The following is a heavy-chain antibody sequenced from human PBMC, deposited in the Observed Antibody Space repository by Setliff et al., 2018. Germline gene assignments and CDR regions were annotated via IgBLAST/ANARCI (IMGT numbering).Heavy chain of an antibody. CDR3: ARGRFYYDDNDFS. CDR1: GGSISSYY. V-gene: IGHV4-59*01. D-gene: IGHD3-22*01. CDR2: IYYSGST. Sequence: SETLSLTCTVSGGSISSYYWSWIRQPPGKGLEWIGYIYYSGSTNYNPSLKSRVTISVDTSKNQFSLKLSSVTAADTAVYYCARGRFYYDDNDFSWGQGTLVTVSS. J-gene: IGHJ4*02.